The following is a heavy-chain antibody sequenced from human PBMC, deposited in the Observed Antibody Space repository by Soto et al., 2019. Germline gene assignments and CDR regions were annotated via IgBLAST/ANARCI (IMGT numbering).Heavy chain of an antibody. J-gene: IGHJ6*02. CDR1: GFTFGRYG. CDR2: ISHDGNNE. CDR3: GKDRGVTYYYSGVDV. Sequence: QVQLVESGGGVVPPGRSLRLSCAASGFTFGRYGIHWVRQAPGKGLEWVAFISHDGNNEYYADSGKGRFTISRDNSKNALYLQMTSRRAEDTAVYSCGKDRGVTYYYSGVDVWGQGTTVTVSS. D-gene: IGHD3-10*01. V-gene: IGHV3-30*18.